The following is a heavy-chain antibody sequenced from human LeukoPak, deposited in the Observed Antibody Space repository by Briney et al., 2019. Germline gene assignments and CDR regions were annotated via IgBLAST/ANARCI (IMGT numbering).Heavy chain of an antibody. CDR2: ISDSGGGT. D-gene: IGHD6-13*01. Sequence: PGGSLRLSCAASGFTFTTYAMSWVRQAPGRGLEWVSTISDSGGGTYYADSVKGRFTISRDNSKNTLYLQMSSLRAEDTAVYFCATKAATGTYFFNYWGQGTLVTVSS. J-gene: IGHJ4*02. V-gene: IGHV3-23*01. CDR1: GFTFTTYA. CDR3: ATKAATGTYFFNY.